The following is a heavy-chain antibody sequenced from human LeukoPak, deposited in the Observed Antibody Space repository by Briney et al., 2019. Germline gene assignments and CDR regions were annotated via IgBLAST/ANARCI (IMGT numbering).Heavy chain of an antibody. Sequence: GGSLRLSCAASGFTFSNYDMHWVRQATGKGLEWVSAIGTAGDTYYPGSVKGRFTISRENAKNSLYLQMNSLRAGDTAVYYCARALMITFGGVIAPPGDPWGQGTLVTVSS. CDR3: ARALMITFGGVIAPPGDP. J-gene: IGHJ5*02. CDR1: GFTFSNYD. D-gene: IGHD3-16*02. CDR2: IGTAGDT. V-gene: IGHV3-13*01.